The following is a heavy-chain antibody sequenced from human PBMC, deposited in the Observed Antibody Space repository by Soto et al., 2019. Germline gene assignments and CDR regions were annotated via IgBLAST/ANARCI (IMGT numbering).Heavy chain of an antibody. CDR1: GFTFSTYS. D-gene: IGHD2-2*01. V-gene: IGHV3-48*02. J-gene: IGHJ3*02. CDR2: VSGGSRSI. Sequence: EVQLVESGGGLVQPGGSLRLSCAASGFTFSTYSMNWVRQAPGKGLEWVSYVSGGSRSIYYADSVKGRFTISRANAKNSLYLQMNGLRDGDTAMYFCARDQRNARSNDAFDIWGQGTMVTVSS. CDR3: ARDQRNARSNDAFDI.